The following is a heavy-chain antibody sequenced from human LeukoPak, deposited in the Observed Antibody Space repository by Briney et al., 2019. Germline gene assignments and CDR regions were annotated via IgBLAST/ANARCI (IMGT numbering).Heavy chain of an antibody. V-gene: IGHV4-59*11. Sequence: SETLSLTCTVSGGSISSHYWSWIRQPPGKGLEWIGYIYYSGSTNYNPSLKSRVTISVDTSKNQFPLKLSSVTAADTAVYYCAREGTGLIDYWGQGTLVTVSS. D-gene: IGHD2-8*01. CDR3: AREGTGLIDY. CDR2: IYYSGST. CDR1: GGSISSHY. J-gene: IGHJ4*02.